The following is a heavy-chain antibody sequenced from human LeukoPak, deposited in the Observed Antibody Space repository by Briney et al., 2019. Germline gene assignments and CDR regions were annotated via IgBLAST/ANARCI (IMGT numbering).Heavy chain of an antibody. CDR2: ISWNSGSI. CDR1: GFTFDGYA. J-gene: IGHJ4*02. Sequence: GGSLRLSCAASGFTFDGYAMHWVRQAPGKGLEWVSGISWNSGSIGYADSVKGRFTISRDNAKNSLYLQMNSLRAEDTALYYCAKGTTMVRGVPFDYWGQGTLVTVSS. CDR3: AKGTTMVRGVPFDY. D-gene: IGHD3-10*01. V-gene: IGHV3-9*01.